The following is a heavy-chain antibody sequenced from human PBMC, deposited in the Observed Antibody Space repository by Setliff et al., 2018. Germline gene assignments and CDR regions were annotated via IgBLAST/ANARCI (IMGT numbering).Heavy chain of an antibody. CDR1: GFTFDDYA. CDR3: VRFRGGYFEH. D-gene: IGHD2-15*01. Sequence: GSLRLSCAASGFTFDDYAMHWVRQRPGKGLEWVGLIDHDGLGTDYTASVKGRFIISRDNTKNSLFLQMNALRNDDTALYYCVRFRGGYFEHWGQGALVTVSS. J-gene: IGHJ4*02. V-gene: IGHV3-43D*04. CDR2: IDHDGLGT.